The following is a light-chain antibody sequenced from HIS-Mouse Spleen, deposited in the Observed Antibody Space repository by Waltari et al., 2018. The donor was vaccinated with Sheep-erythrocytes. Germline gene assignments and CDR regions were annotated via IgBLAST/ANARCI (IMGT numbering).Light chain of an antibody. V-gene: IGLV3-1*01. CDR3: QAWDSSTAV. CDR2: QDS. CDR1: KVGDKY. Sequence: SYELTQPPSVSVSPGQTASITCSGDKVGDKYACWYQQKPGQSPGLVIYQDSKRPSGIPERFSGSNSGNTATLTISGTQAMDEADYYCQAWDSSTAVFGGGTKLTVL. J-gene: IGLJ2*01.